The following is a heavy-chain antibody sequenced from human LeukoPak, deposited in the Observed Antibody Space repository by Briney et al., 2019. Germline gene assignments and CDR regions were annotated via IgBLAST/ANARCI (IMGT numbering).Heavy chain of an antibody. J-gene: IGHJ4*02. Sequence: GGPLRLSCAASGFTFSNYWMHWFRQAPGKGLVWVSRIKTDGSEAGYADSVKGRFTISRDNAKNTLYLQMNSLRAEDTALYYCAKGRYYDSSGYCLLEYWGQGTLVTVSS. CDR1: GFTFSNYW. CDR2: IKTDGSEA. D-gene: IGHD3-22*01. V-gene: IGHV3-74*01. CDR3: AKGRYYDSSGYCLLEY.